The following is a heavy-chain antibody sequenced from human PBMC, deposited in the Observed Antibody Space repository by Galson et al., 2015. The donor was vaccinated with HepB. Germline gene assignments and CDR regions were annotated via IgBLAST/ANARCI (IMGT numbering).Heavy chain of an antibody. CDR2: ISSSSSYI. Sequence: SLRLSCAASGFTFSSYSMNWVRQAPGKGLEWVSSISSSSSYIYYADSVKGRFTISRDNAKNSLYLQMNSLRAEDTAVYYCARDLIPAAPPDFWGQGTMVTVSS. D-gene: IGHD6-25*01. CDR3: ARDLIPAAPPDF. J-gene: IGHJ4*02. CDR1: GFTFSSYS. V-gene: IGHV3-21*01.